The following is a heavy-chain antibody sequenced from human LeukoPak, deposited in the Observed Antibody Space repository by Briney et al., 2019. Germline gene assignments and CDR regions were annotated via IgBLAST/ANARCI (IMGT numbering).Heavy chain of an antibody. V-gene: IGHV1-8*01. D-gene: IGHD3-22*01. J-gene: IGHJ4*02. CDR3: AIKLSSGGY. CDR2: VSPNSANT. CDR1: GYTFTSYD. Sequence: ASVKVSCKASGYTFTSYDVNWVRQATGQGLEWMGWVSPNSANTAYAQNFQGRVTMTRNTSISTAYMELSSLRSEDTAVYYCAIKLSSGGYWGQGTLVTVSS.